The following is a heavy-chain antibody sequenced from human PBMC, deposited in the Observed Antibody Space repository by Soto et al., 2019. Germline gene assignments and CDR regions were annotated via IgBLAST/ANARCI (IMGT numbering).Heavy chain of an antibody. J-gene: IGHJ1*01. Sequence: GGSLRLSCAASGFTFDDYAMHWVRQVPGRGLEWVSGINWNSGSIGYGDSVEGRFAISRDNAKNSLHLQMNSLSAEDTAFYYCVKDESINWYSGHFRHWGQGTLVTVSS. D-gene: IGHD6-13*01. V-gene: IGHV3-9*01. CDR3: VKDESINWYSGHFRH. CDR2: INWNSGSI. CDR1: GFTFDDYA.